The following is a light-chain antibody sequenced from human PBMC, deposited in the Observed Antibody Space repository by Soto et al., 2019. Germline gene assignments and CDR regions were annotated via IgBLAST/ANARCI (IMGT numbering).Light chain of an antibody. V-gene: IGKV3-15*01. J-gene: IGKJ4*01. CDR1: QGIGST. CDR2: DAS. Sequence: VLTQSPGTLSLSPGEGATLSCRASQGIGSTLAWYQQKPGQTPRLLIYDASTRATGIPARFSGIGSGTEFTLIISSLQSEDFGVYYCQHYKTWPLSFGGGTKVDIK. CDR3: QHYKTWPLS.